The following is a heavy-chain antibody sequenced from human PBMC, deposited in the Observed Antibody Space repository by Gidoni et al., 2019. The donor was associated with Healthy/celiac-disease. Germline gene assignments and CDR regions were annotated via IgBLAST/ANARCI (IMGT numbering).Heavy chain of an antibody. Sequence: QVQLVESGGGVVQPRRSLSLSCAASGFPFSSYGMHWVRQAPGKGMEWVAVIWYDGSNKYDAESVKGRFTISRDNSKNTLYLQMNSLRAEDTAVYYWAMGTYYYGSGSSPDAFDIWGQGTMVTVSS. CDR2: IWYDGSNK. CDR1: GFPFSSYG. CDR3: AMGTYYYGSGSSPDAFDI. V-gene: IGHV3-33*01. D-gene: IGHD3-10*01. J-gene: IGHJ3*02.